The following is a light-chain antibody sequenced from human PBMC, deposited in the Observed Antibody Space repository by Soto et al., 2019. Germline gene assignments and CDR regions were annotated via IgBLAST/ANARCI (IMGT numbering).Light chain of an antibody. J-gene: IGKJ1*01. CDR2: NTF. V-gene: IGKV3D-15*01. CDR1: QSVVNY. Sequence: EVVLTQSPGTLSLSPGERATLSCRTSQSVVNYQLAWYRQKPGQAPRLLIYNTFHRATGIPDRFSGTGSETEFTLTISSLQSEDFAVYYCQQYNNWPPWTFGQGTKVDIK. CDR3: QQYNNWPPWT.